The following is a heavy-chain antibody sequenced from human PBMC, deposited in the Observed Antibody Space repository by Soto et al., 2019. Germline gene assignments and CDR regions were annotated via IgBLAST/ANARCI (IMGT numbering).Heavy chain of an antibody. CDR1: GFTFSSYA. CDR3: AKMAPLTVRGVIDY. D-gene: IGHD3-10*01. J-gene: IGHJ4*02. V-gene: IGHV3-23*01. Sequence: GESLKISCAASGFTFSSYAMSWVRQAPGKGLEWVSAISGSGGSTYYADSVKGRFTISRDNSKNTLYLQMSSLRAEDTAVYYCAKMAPLTVRGVIDYWGQGTLVTVSS. CDR2: ISGSGGST.